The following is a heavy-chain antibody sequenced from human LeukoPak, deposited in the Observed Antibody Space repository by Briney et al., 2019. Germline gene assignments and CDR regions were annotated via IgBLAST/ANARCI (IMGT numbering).Heavy chain of an antibody. J-gene: IGHJ4*02. CDR2: ISYDGSNK. D-gene: IGHD3-22*01. CDR3: AREGHYYDSSGPTGAFDY. CDR1: GFTFSSYA. Sequence: QPGRSLRLSCAASGFTFSSYAMRWVRQAPGKGLEWVAVISYDGSNKYYADSVKGRFTISRDNSKNTLYPQMNSLRAEDTAVYYCAREGHYYDSSGPTGAFDYWGQGTLVTVSS. V-gene: IGHV3-30-3*01.